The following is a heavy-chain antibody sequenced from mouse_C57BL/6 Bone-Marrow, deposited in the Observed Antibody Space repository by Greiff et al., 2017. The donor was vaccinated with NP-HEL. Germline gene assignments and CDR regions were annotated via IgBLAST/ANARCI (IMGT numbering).Heavy chain of an antibody. CDR1: GYTFTSYT. V-gene: IGHV1-4*01. Sequence: VQLQQSGAELARPGASVKMSCKASGYTFTSYTMHWVKQRPGQGLEWIGYINPSSGYTKYNQKFKDKATLTADKSSSTAYMQLSSLTSEDSAVYYCARRASTGTWAVDYWGQGTSVTVSS. CDR3: ARRASTGTWAVDY. J-gene: IGHJ4*01. D-gene: IGHD4-1*02. CDR2: INPSSGYT.